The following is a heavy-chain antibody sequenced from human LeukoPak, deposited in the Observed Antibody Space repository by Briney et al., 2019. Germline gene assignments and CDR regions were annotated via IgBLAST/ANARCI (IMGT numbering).Heavy chain of an antibody. D-gene: IGHD2-15*01. J-gene: IGHJ4*02. CDR2: IWNDGSNK. Sequence: GSLRLSWAASGITFNTHCMHWGRQAPGKGLEWVAVIWNDGSNKYYADSVKGRFTISRDNSKNTLYLQMNSLRTEDMAVYYCARAVGPFDYWGQGTLVTVSS. CDR1: GITFNTHC. CDR3: ARAVGPFDY. V-gene: IGHV3-33*01.